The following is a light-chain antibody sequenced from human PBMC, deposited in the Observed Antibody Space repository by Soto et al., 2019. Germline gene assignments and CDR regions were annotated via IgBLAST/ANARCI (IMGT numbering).Light chain of an antibody. J-gene: IGLJ1*01. CDR1: SSDVGAYNY. V-gene: IGLV2-14*01. CDR2: EVS. Sequence: QSALTQPASVSGSLGQSITISCTGTSSDVGAYNYVSWYQQQPGKAPKLMISEVSNRPSGVSNRFSGSKSGNTASLIISGLQAEDEADYYCCPFTSITTYVFGTGTKVT. CDR3: CPFTSITTYV.